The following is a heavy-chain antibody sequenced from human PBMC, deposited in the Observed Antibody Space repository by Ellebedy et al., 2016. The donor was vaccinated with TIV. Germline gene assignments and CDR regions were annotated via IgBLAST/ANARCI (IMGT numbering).Heavy chain of an antibody. CDR1: GYTFTGYY. CDR3: ARANGWKKFFDI. CDR2: INPSGGST. J-gene: IGHJ3*02. Sequence: AASVKVSCKASGYTFTGYYMHWVRQAPGQGPEWMGMINPSGGSTSFAQDFQGRVTMTRDMSTSTVYMELSSLRSEDTAVYYCARANGWKKFFDIWGQGTVVTVSS. D-gene: IGHD6-19*01. V-gene: IGHV1-46*01.